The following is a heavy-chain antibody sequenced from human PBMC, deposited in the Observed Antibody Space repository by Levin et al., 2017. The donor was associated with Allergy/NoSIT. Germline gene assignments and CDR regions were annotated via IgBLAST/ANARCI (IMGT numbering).Heavy chain of an antibody. CDR1: GFTFGDYA. CDR2: IRSKAYGGTT. D-gene: IGHD2-2*02. Sequence: GGSLRLSCTASGFTFGDYAMSWFRQAPGKGLEWVGFIRSKAYGGTTEYAASVKCRFTISRDDSKSIAYLQMNSLKTEDTAVYYCTRDPQLLYGTPRNSFDYWGQGTLVTVSS. CDR3: TRDPQLLYGTPRNSFDY. V-gene: IGHV3-49*03. J-gene: IGHJ4*02.